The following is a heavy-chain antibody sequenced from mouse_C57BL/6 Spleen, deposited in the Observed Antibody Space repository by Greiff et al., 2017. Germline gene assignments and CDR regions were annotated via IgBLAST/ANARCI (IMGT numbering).Heavy chain of an antibody. D-gene: IGHD2-1*01. CDR2: IDPETGGT. J-gene: IGHJ3*01. CDR1: GYTFTDYE. CDR3: TRVAKSNGNYDSAWFAY. V-gene: IGHV1-15*01. Sequence: QVQLQQSGAELVRPGASVTLSCKASGYTFTDYEMHWVKQTPVHGLEWIGAIDPETGGTAYNQKFKGKAILTADKSSSTAYMELRSLTSEDSAVYYCTRVAKSNGNYDSAWFAYWGQGTLVTVSA.